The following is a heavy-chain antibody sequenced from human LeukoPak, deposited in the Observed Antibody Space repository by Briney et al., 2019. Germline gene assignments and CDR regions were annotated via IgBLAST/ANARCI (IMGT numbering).Heavy chain of an antibody. Sequence: PGGSLRLSCAASGFTFSTYEMNWVRQAPGKGLEWVSYISSSGSTIYYADSVRGRFTISRDNAKNSLYLQMNSLRAEDTAVYYCAKELAVAAHYYYYYMDVWGKGTTVTISS. J-gene: IGHJ6*03. D-gene: IGHD6-19*01. CDR1: GFTFSTYE. CDR2: ISSSGSTI. CDR3: AKELAVAAHYYYYYMDV. V-gene: IGHV3-48*03.